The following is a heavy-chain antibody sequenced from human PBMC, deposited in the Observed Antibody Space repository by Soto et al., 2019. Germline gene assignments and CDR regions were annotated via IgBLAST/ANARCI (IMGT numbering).Heavy chain of an antibody. CDR1: GGTFGSYA. CDR3: ARSQGSSTSLEIYYYYYYGMDV. D-gene: IGHD2-2*01. V-gene: IGHV1-69*01. J-gene: IGHJ6*02. Sequence: QVQLVQSGAEVKKPGSSVKVSCKASGGTFGSYAISWVRQAPGQGLEWMGGIIPIPGTANYAQKFQGGVTIAAGESTSTAYMELSSLRSEDTAVYYCARSQGSSTSLEIYYYYYYGMDVWGQGTTVTVSS. CDR2: IIPIPGTA.